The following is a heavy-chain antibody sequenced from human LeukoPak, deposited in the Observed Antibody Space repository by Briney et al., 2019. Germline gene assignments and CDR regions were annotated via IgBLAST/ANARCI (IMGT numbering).Heavy chain of an antibody. V-gene: IGHV4-61*01. Sequence: ETLSLTCTVSGGSISSSSYYWSWIRQPPGKGLEWIGYIYYSGSTNYNPSLKSRVTISVDTSKNQFSLKLSSVTAADTAVYYCARGLLATASEYWGQGTLVTVSS. CDR2: IYYSGST. J-gene: IGHJ4*02. CDR3: ARGLLATASEY. CDR1: GGSISSSSYY. D-gene: IGHD2-15*01.